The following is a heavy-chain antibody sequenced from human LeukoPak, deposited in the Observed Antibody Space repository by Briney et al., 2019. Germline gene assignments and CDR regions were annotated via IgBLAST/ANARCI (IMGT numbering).Heavy chain of an antibody. CDR2: IYYTGGT. J-gene: IGHJ4*02. V-gene: IGHV4-59*08. D-gene: IGHD6-19*01. CDR3: AKYGNSGWVIDN. CDR1: GGSIGSGY. Sequence: PSETLSLTCTVSGGSIGSGYWTWIRQPPGKGLEYIGHIYYTGGTNYNPSLESRVTISVDTSKNQFSLKLSSVTAADTALYFCAKYGNSGWVIDNWGQGTLVTVSS.